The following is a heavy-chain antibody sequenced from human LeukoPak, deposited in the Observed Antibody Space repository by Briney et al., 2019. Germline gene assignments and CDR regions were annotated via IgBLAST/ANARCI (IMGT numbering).Heavy chain of an antibody. CDR2: IYYSGST. CDR1: GGSISSGGYY. Sequence: SETLSLTCTVSGGSISSGGYYWSWIRQPPGKGLEWIGYIYYSGSTNYNPSLKSRVTISVDTSKNQFSLKLSSVTAADTAVYYCARGSSSIVGYDYVWGSFFHYFDYWGQGTLVTVSS. CDR3: ARGSSSIVGYDYVWGSFFHYFDY. J-gene: IGHJ4*02. D-gene: IGHD3-16*01. V-gene: IGHV4-61*08.